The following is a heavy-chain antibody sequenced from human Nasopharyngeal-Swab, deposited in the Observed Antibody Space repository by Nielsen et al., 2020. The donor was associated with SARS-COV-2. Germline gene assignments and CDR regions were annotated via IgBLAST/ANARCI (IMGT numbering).Heavy chain of an antibody. J-gene: IGHJ6*03. V-gene: IGHV1-69*13. CDR3: ARDPGEPGYSSSWYVNYYYYYMDV. CDR2: IIPIFGTA. D-gene: IGHD6-13*01. CDR1: GGTFRSYA. Sequence: SVKVSCKASGGTFRSYAISWVRQAPGQGLEWMGGIIPIFGTANYAQKFQGRVTITADESTSTAYMELSSLRSEDTAVYYCARDPGEPGYSSSWYVNYYYYYMDVWGKGTTVTVSS.